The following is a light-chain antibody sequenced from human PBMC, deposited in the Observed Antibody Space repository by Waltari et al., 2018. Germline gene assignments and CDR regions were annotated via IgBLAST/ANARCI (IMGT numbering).Light chain of an antibody. Sequence: IQMPQTTSSLSAPVGDRPTLTCRASQGISSWLAWYQQKPGKAPNLLIYQASSLQTGVPSRFSGSGSGTDFTLTISRLQPEDFATYYCQQYNSGPYNFGQGTKVEIK. CDR1: QGISSW. J-gene: IGKJ2*01. V-gene: IGKV1-12*01. CDR3: QQYNSGPYN. CDR2: QAS.